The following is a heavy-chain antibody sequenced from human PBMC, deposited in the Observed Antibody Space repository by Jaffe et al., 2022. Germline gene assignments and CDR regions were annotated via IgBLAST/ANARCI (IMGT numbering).Heavy chain of an antibody. J-gene: IGHJ3*02. CDR3: ARILGYCSGGHPLYAFDI. CDR1: GFSLSTSGMC. CDR2: IDWDDDK. D-gene: IGHD2-15*01. V-gene: IGHV2-70*01. Sequence: QVTLRESGPALVKPTQTLTLTCTFSGFSLSTSGMCVSWIRQPPGKALEWLALIDWDDDKYYSTSLKTRLTISKDTSKNQVVLTMTNMDPVDTATYYCARILGYCSGGHPLYAFDIWGQGTMVTVSS.